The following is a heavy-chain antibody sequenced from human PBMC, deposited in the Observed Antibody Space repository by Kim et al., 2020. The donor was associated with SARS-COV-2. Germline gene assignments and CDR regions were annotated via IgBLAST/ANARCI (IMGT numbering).Heavy chain of an antibody. CDR2: ISWNSGSI. CDR3: AKDRKSGWYFYGMDV. J-gene: IGHJ6*02. Sequence: GGSLRLSCAASGFTFDDYAMHWVRQAPGKGLEWVSGISWNSGSIGYADSVKGRFTISRDNAKNSLYLQMNSLRAEDTALYYCAKDRKSGWYFYGMDVWG. V-gene: IGHV3-9*01. D-gene: IGHD6-19*01. CDR1: GFTFDDYA.